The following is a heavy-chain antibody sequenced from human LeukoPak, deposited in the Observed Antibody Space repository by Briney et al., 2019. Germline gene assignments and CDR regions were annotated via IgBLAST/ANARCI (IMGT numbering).Heavy chain of an antibody. CDR2: IKQDGSEK. Sequence: PGGSLRLSCAASGLTFSSYWMSWVRHAPGKGLEWVANIKQDGSEKYYVDSVKGRFTISRDNAKNSLFLQMNSLRAEDTAVYYCARGEYYYDGGYWGQGTLVTVSS. J-gene: IGHJ4*02. V-gene: IGHV3-7*04. CDR3: ARGEYYYDGGY. CDR1: GLTFSSYW. D-gene: IGHD3-22*01.